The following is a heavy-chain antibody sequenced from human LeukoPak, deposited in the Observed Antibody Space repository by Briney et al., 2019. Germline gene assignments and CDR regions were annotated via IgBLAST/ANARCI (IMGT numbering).Heavy chain of an antibody. CDR1: GFTFSSYG. J-gene: IGHJ3*02. D-gene: IGHD3-9*01. V-gene: IGHV3-20*04. CDR2: INWNGGST. Sequence: GGSLRLSCAASGFTFSSYGMSWVRQAPGKGLEWVSGINWNGGSTGYADSVKGRFTISRDNAKNSLYLQMNSLRAEDTAVYYCATAIDILTGYEAFDIWGQGTMVTVSS. CDR3: ATAIDILTGYEAFDI.